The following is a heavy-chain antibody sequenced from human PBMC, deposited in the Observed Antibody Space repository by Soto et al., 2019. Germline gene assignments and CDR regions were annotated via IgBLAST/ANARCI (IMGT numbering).Heavy chain of an antibody. D-gene: IGHD2-8*01. CDR3: AKAGLSMDYYYMDV. Sequence: GALRLSCAASGFTFSSYAMSWVRQAPGKGLEWVSAISGSGGSTYYADSVKGRFTISRDNSKNTLYLQMNSLRAEDTAVYYCAKAGLSMDYYYMDVWGKGTTVTVSS. J-gene: IGHJ6*03. CDR2: ISGSGGST. CDR1: GFTFSSYA. V-gene: IGHV3-23*01.